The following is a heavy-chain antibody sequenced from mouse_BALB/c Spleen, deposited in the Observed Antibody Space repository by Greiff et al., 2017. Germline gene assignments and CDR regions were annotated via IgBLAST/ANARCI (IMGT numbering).Heavy chain of an antibody. CDR1: GFTFSDYY. CDR3: ARGGNVYAMDY. J-gene: IGHJ4*01. V-gene: IGHV5-4*02. Sequence: EVKLMESGGGLVKPGGSLKLSCAASGFTFSDYYMYWVRQTPEKRLEWVATISDGGSYTYYPDSVKGRFTISRDNAKNNLYLQMSSLKSEDTAMYYCARGGNVYAMDYWGQGTAVTVSS. D-gene: IGHD2-1*01. CDR2: ISDGGSYT.